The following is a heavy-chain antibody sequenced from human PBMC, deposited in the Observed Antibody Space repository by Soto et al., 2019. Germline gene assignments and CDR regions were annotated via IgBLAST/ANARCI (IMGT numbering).Heavy chain of an antibody. V-gene: IGHV1-69*13. CDR1: GGTFSSYA. CDR2: IIPIFGTA. CDR3: ASSWTESSYYYYGMDV. D-gene: IGHD2-15*01. J-gene: IGHJ6*02. Sequence: GASVKVSCKASGGTFSSYAISWVRQAPGQGLEWMGGIIPIFGTANYAQKFQGRVTITADESTSTAYMELSSLRSEDTAVYYCASSWTESSYYYYGMDVWGQGTTVTVSS.